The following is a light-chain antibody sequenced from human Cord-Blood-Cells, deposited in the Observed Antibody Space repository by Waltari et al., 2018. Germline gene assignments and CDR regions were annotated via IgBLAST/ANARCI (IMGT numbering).Light chain of an antibody. CDR1: QRVSRSY. J-gene: IGKJ4*01. CDR2: GAS. V-gene: IGKV3-20*01. CDR3: QQYGSSPLT. Sequence: EIVLTQSPGTLSLSPGGRATLSCRASQRVSRSYLAWYQQKPGQAPRLLIYGASSRATGIPDRFSGSGSGTDFTLTISRLEPEDFAVYYCQQYGSSPLTFGGGTKVEIK.